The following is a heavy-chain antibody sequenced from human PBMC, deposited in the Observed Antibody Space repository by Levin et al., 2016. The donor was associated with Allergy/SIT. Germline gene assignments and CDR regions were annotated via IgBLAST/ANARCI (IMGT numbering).Heavy chain of an antibody. Sequence: SVKVSCKASGGTFSSSPFTWVRQAPGQGLEWMGGIIPIFGSPNYAQTFQGRVTITADESTSTAYMELSSLRSDDTAVYYCARGGYCTDSDCSRLRENWYFDLWGRGTQVTVSS. D-gene: IGHD2-8*02. CDR3: ARGGYCTDSDCSRLRENWYFDL. J-gene: IGHJ2*01. V-gene: IGHV1-69*13. CDR2: IIPIFGSP. CDR1: GGTFSSSP.